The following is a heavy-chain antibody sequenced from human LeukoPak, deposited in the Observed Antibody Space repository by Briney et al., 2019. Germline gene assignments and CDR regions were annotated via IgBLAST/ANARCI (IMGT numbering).Heavy chain of an antibody. J-gene: IGHJ4*02. CDR2: ISYDGSNK. D-gene: IGHD6-19*01. Sequence: PGGSLRLSCAASGFTFSSYAMHWVRQAPGKGLERVAVISYDGSNKYYADSVKGRFTISRDNSKNTLYLQMNSLRAEDTAVYYCAAGYSSGWPFDYWGQGTLVTVSS. CDR3: AAGYSSGWPFDY. V-gene: IGHV3-30*04. CDR1: GFTFSSYA.